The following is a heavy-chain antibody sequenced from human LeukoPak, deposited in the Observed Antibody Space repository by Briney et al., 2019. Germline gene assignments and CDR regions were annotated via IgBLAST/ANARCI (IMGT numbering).Heavy chain of an antibody. V-gene: IGHV3-48*01. D-gene: IGHD3-10*01. Sequence: GGSLRLSCAASGFTFSSYSMNWVRQAPGKGLEWASYISSSSSTIYYADSVKGRFTISRDNAKNSLYLQMNSLRAEDTAVYYCARDCRTVWFGESFYYGMDVWGQGTTVTVSS. J-gene: IGHJ6*02. CDR3: ARDCRTVWFGESFYYGMDV. CDR1: GFTFSSYS. CDR2: ISSSSSTI.